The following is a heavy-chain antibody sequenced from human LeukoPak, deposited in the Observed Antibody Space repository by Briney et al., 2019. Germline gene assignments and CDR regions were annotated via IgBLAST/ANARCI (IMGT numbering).Heavy chain of an antibody. Sequence: GGSLRLSCAASGFTFSGYSMNWVRQAPGKGLEWVSYISSSSSTIYYADSVKGRFTISRDNAKNSLYLQMNSLRAEDTAVYYCAKAPYCGGDCYMQHWGQGTLVTVSS. CDR2: ISSSSSTI. D-gene: IGHD2-21*02. V-gene: IGHV3-48*01. CDR3: AKAPYCGGDCYMQH. J-gene: IGHJ1*01. CDR1: GFTFSGYS.